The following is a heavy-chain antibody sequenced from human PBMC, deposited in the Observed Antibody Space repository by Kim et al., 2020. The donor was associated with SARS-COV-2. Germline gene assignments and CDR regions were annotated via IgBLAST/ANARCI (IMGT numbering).Heavy chain of an antibody. CDR2: MNPNSGNT. CDR3: ARWVGATLYYYGMDV. D-gene: IGHD1-26*01. Sequence: ASVKVSCNASGYTFTSYDINWVRQATGQGLEWMGWMNPNSGNTGYAQKFQGRVTMTRNTSISTAYMELSSLRSEDTAVYYCARWVGATLYYYGMDVWGQGTTVTVSS. V-gene: IGHV1-8*01. J-gene: IGHJ6*02. CDR1: GYTFTSYD.